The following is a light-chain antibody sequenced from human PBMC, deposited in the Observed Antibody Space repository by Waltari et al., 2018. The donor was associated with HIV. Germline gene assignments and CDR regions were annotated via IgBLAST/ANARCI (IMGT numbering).Light chain of an antibody. J-gene: IGLJ2*01. Sequence: SYELTQPPSVSVSPGQTARITCSGDALQKKYDFWYQHKTGQASVLVIYEYRKRPSGIPWIFSGSSSGTMATLTISGAHVEDEADYYCYSTDSIGIPLFGGGTNLTVL. CDR1: ALQKKY. V-gene: IGLV3-10*01. CDR2: EYR. CDR3: YSTDSIGIPL.